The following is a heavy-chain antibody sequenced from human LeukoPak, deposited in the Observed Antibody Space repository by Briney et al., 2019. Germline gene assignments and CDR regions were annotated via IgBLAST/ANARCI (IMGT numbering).Heavy chain of an antibody. J-gene: IGHJ4*02. CDR2: IYHSEST. D-gene: IGHD3-22*01. CDR1: GGSIISSYY. Sequence: SETLSLTCTVSGGSIISSYYWSWIRQPPGKGLEWIGSIYHSESTYYNPSLKSRVTISVDTSKNQFSLKLSSVTAADTAVYYCARSPPRGYYYRGWGQGTLVTVSS. CDR3: ARSPPRGYYYRG. V-gene: IGHV4-38-2*02.